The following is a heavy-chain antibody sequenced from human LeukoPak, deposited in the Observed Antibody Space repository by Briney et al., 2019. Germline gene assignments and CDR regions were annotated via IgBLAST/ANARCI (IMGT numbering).Heavy chain of an antibody. CDR1: GFTFSSYA. CDR2: ISGSGGST. Sequence: PGGSLRLSCAASGFTFSSYAMSWVRQAPGKGLEWVSAISGSGGSTYYADSVKGRFTISRDNSKNTLYLQMNSLRAEDTAVYYCAKVMGVWFGELSRPAPSDYWGQGTLVTVSS. V-gene: IGHV3-23*01. CDR3: AKVMGVWFGELSRPAPSDY. D-gene: IGHD3-10*01. J-gene: IGHJ4*02.